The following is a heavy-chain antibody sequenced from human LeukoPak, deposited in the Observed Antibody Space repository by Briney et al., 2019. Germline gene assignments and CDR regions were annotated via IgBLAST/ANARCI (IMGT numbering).Heavy chain of an antibody. J-gene: IGHJ4*02. Sequence: ASVKVSCKASGYTFTCYYMHWVRQAPGQGLEWMGWINPNSGGTNYAQKFQGRVTMTRDTSISTAYMELSRLRSDDTAVYYCARVYSSSWEVFDYWGQGTLVTVSS. D-gene: IGHD6-13*01. CDR1: GYTFTCYY. CDR3: ARVYSSSWEVFDY. CDR2: INPNSGGT. V-gene: IGHV1-2*02.